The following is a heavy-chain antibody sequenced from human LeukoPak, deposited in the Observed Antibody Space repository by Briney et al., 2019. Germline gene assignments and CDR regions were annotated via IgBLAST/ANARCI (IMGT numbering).Heavy chain of an antibody. CDR2: IKQDGSEK. J-gene: IGHJ5*02. D-gene: IGHD6-19*01. V-gene: IGHV3-7*01. CDR1: GFTFSSYW. Sequence: GGSLRLSCAASGFTFSSYWMNWVRQAPGEGLEWVANIKQDGSEKYYVDSVKGRFTISRDNAKKSHYLQMNNLRAEDTAMYYCARDLTGYTSAWGQGTLVTVSS. CDR3: ARDLTGYTSA.